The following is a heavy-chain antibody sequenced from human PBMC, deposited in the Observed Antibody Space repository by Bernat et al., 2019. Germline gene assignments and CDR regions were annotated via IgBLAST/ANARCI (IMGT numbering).Heavy chain of an antibody. V-gene: IGHV4-39*01. CDR1: GGSISSSSYY. CDR2: MYYSGDT. CDR3: ASWDRSSGYYRFDP. D-gene: IGHD3-22*01. J-gene: IGHJ5*02. Sequence: QLQLQESGPGLVKPSETLSLTCTVSGGSISSSSYYRGWIRQPPGKGLEWIGTMYYSGDTNYNPSLKTRVTISVDTSKNQFSLKLSSVTAADTAVYYCASWDRSSGYYRFDPWGQGTLVTVSS.